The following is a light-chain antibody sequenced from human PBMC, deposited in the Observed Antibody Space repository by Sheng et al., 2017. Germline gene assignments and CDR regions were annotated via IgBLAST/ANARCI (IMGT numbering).Light chain of an antibody. J-gene: IGKJ3*01. CDR2: AAS. Sequence: DIQMTQSPSSLSASVGDRVIITCRASQAISNYLAWYQDKPGKAPKLLIYAASTLQSGVPSRFSGSGSGTDFTLTITNLQPEDVATYYCQKYNGAAFPFGPGTKVDIK. V-gene: IGKV1-27*01. CDR1: QAISNY. CDR3: QKYNGAAFP.